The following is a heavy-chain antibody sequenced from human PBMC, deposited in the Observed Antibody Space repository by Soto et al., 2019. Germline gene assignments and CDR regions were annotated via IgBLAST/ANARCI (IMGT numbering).Heavy chain of an antibody. Sequence: PSKALYLTCTVSGDSMATYYWTWVRQPAGRGLEWIGRTNRSGKSNYNPSLKTRVTMSLDTSKNQFSLRLTSVNAADAAVYYCAREPSMDTDHADALAFWAQGSKFTV. D-gene: IGHD2-8*01. V-gene: IGHV4-4*07. CDR3: AREPSMDTDHADALAF. CDR2: TNRSGKS. CDR1: GDSMATYY. J-gene: IGHJ6*02.